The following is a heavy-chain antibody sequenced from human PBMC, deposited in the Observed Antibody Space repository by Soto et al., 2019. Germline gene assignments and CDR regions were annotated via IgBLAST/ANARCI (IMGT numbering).Heavy chain of an antibody. CDR1: GFTFSSYW. J-gene: IGHJ5*02. CDR3: ASQRARRSVTFGGVIINWFDP. V-gene: IGHV3-7*01. Sequence: EVQLVESGGGLVQPGGSLRLSCAASGFTFSSYWMSWVRQAPGKGLEWVANIKQDGSEKYYVDSVKGRFTISRDNAKNSLYLQMNSLRAEDTAVYYCASQRARRSVTFGGVIINWFDPWGQGTLVTVSS. CDR2: IKQDGSEK. D-gene: IGHD3-16*01.